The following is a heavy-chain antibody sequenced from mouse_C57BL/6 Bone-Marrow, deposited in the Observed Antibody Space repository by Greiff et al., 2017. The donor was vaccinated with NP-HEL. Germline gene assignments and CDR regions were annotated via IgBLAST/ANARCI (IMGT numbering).Heavy chain of an antibody. Sequence: VQLQQSGAELARPGASVKLSCKASGYTFTSYGISWVKQRTGQGLEWIGEIYPRSGNTYYNEKFKGKATLTADKSSSTEYMKLRSLTSEDSAVYFCARYRGPPFDYWGQGTTLTVSS. CDR1: GYTFTSYG. J-gene: IGHJ2*01. D-gene: IGHD1-1*02. V-gene: IGHV1-81*01. CDR2: IYPRSGNT. CDR3: ARYRGPPFDY.